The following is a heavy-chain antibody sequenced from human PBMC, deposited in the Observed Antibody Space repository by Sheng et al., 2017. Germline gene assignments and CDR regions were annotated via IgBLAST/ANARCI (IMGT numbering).Heavy chain of an antibody. Sequence: QVQLVESGGGVVQPGRSLRLSCAASGFTFSSYAMHWVRQAPGKGLEWVAVISYDGSNKYYADSVKGRFTISRDNSKNTLYLQMNSLRAEDTAVYYCARARLSYSSSWYVNWFDPWGQGTLVTVSS. J-gene: IGHJ5*02. CDR2: ISYDGSNK. CDR3: ARARLSYSSSWYVNWFDP. D-gene: IGHD6-13*01. CDR1: GFTFSSYA. V-gene: IGHV3-30*01.